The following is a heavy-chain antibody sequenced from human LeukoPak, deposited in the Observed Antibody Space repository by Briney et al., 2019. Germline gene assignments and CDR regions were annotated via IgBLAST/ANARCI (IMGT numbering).Heavy chain of an antibody. Sequence: SVKVSCKASGYTFSSYGISWVRQAPGQGLEWMGGIIPIFGTANYAQKFQGRVTITTDESTSTAYMELSSLRSEDTAVYYCASFSGRVVGAFDIWGQGTMVTVSS. CDR1: GYTFSSYG. V-gene: IGHV1-69*05. CDR3: ASFSGRVVGAFDI. J-gene: IGHJ3*02. CDR2: IIPIFGTA. D-gene: IGHD1-26*01.